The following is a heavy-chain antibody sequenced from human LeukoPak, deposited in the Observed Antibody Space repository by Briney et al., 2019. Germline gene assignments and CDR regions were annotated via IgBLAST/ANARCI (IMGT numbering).Heavy chain of an antibody. CDR3: VSFYETY. V-gene: IGHV3-74*01. D-gene: IGHD2/OR15-2a*01. CDR2: INSDGSWT. J-gene: IGHJ4*02. CDR1: GNYW. Sequence: RPGGSLRLSCAASGNYWMHWVRQAPGKGLVWVSHINSDGSWTSYADSVKGRFIISKDNAKNTVYLQMNSLRAEDTAVYYCVSFYETYWGRGTLVTVSS.